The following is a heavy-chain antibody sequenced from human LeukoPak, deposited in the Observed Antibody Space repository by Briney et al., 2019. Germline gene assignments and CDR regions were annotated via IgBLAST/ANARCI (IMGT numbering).Heavy chain of an antibody. CDR1: GYTFIDYW. CDR2: IFPADSDT. Sequence: GESLKISCQDSGYTFIDYWIGWVRQVPGKGLEWMGIIFPADSDTKYSPSFQGQVTISADKSISTAYLQWSSLKASDTAMYYCARQIKGYCSSTSCYGGGWFDPWGQGTLVTVSS. V-gene: IGHV5-51*01. CDR3: ARQIKGYCSSTSCYGGGWFDP. J-gene: IGHJ5*02. D-gene: IGHD2-2*01.